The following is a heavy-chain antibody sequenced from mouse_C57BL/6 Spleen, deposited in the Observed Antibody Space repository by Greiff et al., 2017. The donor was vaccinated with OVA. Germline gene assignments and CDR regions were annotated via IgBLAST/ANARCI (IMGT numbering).Heavy chain of an antibody. J-gene: IGHJ4*01. V-gene: IGHV5-17*01. CDR1: GFTFSDYG. CDR3: ARLITTEGDYAMDY. Sequence: EVMLVESGGGLVKPGGSLKLSCAASGFTFSDYGMHWVRQAPEKGLEWVAYISSGSSTIYYADTVKGRFTISRDNAKNTLFLQMTSLRSEDTAMYYCARLITTEGDYAMDYWGQGTSVTVSS. D-gene: IGHD1-1*01. CDR2: ISSGSSTI.